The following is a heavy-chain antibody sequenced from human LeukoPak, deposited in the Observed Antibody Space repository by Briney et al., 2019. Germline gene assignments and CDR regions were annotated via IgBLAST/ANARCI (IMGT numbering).Heavy chain of an antibody. J-gene: IGHJ4*02. CDR3: ASLDGYSLAY. D-gene: IGHD5-24*01. Sequence: PGGSLRLSCAASVFTFSSYWMSWVRQAPGKGLEWVANIKQDGSEKYYVDSVKGRFTISRDNAKNSLYLQMKSLRAEDTAIFYCASLDGYSLAYWGQGTLVTVSS. CDR1: VFTFSSYW. CDR2: IKQDGSEK. V-gene: IGHV3-7*01.